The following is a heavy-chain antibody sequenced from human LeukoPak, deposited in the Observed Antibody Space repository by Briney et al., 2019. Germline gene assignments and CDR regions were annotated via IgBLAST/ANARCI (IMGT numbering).Heavy chain of an antibody. Sequence: PTVKLSCKVSGYTFTNYGISWVRQAPGQGLEWMGWIDPNSGGTNYAQNFLGSVTMTGDTSINTAFMELSRLRSDDTAIYYCARGRGTTMVRGVITNYFDLWGRGSLVTVSS. D-gene: IGHD3-10*01. J-gene: IGHJ2*01. V-gene: IGHV1-2*02. CDR1: GYTFTNYG. CDR3: ARGRGTTMVRGVITNYFDL. CDR2: IDPNSGGT.